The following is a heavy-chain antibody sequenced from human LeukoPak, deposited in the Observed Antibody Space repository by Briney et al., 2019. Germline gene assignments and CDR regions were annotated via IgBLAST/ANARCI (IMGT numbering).Heavy chain of an antibody. CDR3: ARPGGYSSGWYGY. Sequence: PGGSLRLSCAASGFTFNYYWMHWVRQVPGKGLVWVSHINGDGSTTNYADSVQGRFTISRDNAKSTLYLHMTSLRADDTAVYCCARPGGYSSGWYGYWGQGTLVTVSS. CDR1: GFTFNYYW. V-gene: IGHV3-74*01. D-gene: IGHD6-13*01. J-gene: IGHJ4*02. CDR2: INGDGSTT.